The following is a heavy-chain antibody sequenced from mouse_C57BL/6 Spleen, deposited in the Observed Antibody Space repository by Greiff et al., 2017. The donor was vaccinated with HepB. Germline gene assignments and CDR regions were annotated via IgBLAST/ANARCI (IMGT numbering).Heavy chain of an antibody. J-gene: IGHJ3*01. CDR2: IDPETGGT. CDR3: TREDYDGGAWFAY. CDR1: GYTFTDYE. V-gene: IGHV1-15*01. D-gene: IGHD2-4*01. Sequence: QVQLQQSGAELVRPGASVTLSCKASGYTFTDYEMHWVKQTPVHGLEWIGAIDPETGGTAYNQKFKGKAILTADKSSSTAYMELRSLTSEESAVYYCTREDYDGGAWFAYWGQGTLVTVSA.